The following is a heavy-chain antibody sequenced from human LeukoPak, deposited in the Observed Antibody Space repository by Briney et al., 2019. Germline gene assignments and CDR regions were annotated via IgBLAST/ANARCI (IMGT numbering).Heavy chain of an antibody. D-gene: IGHD6-19*01. J-gene: IGHJ5*02. CDR2: ISYSGST. Sequence: PSETLSLTGTVSGDSIIGYYWSWIRQPPGKGLEWIGYISYSGSTNYNPSLKSRVTLSVDTSKNQFSLNLISVTAADTAVYYCAKQIAVPAYNWFDPWGQGTLVTVSS. CDR3: AKQIAVPAYNWFDP. V-gene: IGHV4-59*01. CDR1: GDSIIGYY.